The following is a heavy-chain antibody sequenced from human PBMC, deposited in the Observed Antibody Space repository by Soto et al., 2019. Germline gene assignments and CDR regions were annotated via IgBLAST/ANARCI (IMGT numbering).Heavy chain of an antibody. CDR2: TYYRSKWYN. CDR1: GDRVSSNSAG. Sequence: SQTLSLTCYISGDRVSSNSAGWNCIRQTPSRGLEWLGRTYYRSKWYNNYAVSVKSRVSVNPDTAKNQFSLQLNSVTPEDTAVYYCARGSWDDVSGHYYMDVWGKGTTVTVSS. V-gene: IGHV6-1*01. D-gene: IGHD1-1*01. CDR3: ARGSWDDVSGHYYMDV. J-gene: IGHJ6*03.